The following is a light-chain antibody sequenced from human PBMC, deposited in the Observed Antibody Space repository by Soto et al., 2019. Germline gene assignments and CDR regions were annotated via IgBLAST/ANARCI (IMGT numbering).Light chain of an antibody. V-gene: IGKV1-6*01. CDR2: GAS. Sequence: AIQLTQSPGSLSVSLGDRVTITCRASQGIAEDLGWYQQKPGEAPSLLIFGASFLKSGGPARFSGSGSGTDFTLTISGLQPEEFAAYYCLQNDSSFRTFGQGTKVEIK. CDR3: LQNDSSFRT. CDR1: QGIAED. J-gene: IGKJ1*01.